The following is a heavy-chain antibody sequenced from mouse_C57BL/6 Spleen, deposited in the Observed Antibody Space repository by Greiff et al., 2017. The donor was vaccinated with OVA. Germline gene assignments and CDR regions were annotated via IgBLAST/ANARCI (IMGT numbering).Heavy chain of an antibody. CDR1: GYTFTDYY. D-gene: IGHD1-1*01. CDR3: ARGNTTVVAAMAY. Sequence: QVQLQQSGPELVKPGASVKISCKASGYTFTDYYITWVKQRPGQGLEWIGWIFPGSGSTYYNEKFTGKATLTVDTSSSTAYMLLSSLASEDSAGYCCARGNTTVVAAMAYWGQGTLVTVSA. CDR2: IFPGSGST. J-gene: IGHJ3*01. V-gene: IGHV1-75*01.